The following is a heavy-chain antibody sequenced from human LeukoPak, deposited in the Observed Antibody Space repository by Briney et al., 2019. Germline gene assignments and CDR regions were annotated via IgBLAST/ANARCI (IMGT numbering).Heavy chain of an antibody. V-gene: IGHV3-30-3*01. CDR3: ARGGHYYDSSGSNAFDI. CDR2: ISYDGSNK. J-gene: IGHJ3*02. D-gene: IGHD3-22*01. CDR1: GFTFSSYA. Sequence: GGSLRLSCAASGFTFSSYAMHWVRQAPGKGLEWVAVISYDGSNKYYADSVKGRFTISRDNSKNTLYLQMNSLRAEDTAVYYCARGGHYYDSSGSNAFDIWGQGTMITVSS.